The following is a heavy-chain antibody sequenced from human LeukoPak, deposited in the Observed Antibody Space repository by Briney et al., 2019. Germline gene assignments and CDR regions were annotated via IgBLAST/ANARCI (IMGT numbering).Heavy chain of an antibody. V-gene: IGHV3-30*04. Sequence: GGPLRLSCAPSGFTFSSYAMHWVGQAQGRGLEGGAVISYDGSNKYYADSVKGRFTISRDNSKNTLYLQMNSLRAEDTAVYYCARVALYSLDYWGQGTLVTVSS. CDR3: ARVALYSLDY. J-gene: IGHJ4*02. CDR1: GFTFSSYA. D-gene: IGHD2-15*01. CDR2: ISYDGSNK.